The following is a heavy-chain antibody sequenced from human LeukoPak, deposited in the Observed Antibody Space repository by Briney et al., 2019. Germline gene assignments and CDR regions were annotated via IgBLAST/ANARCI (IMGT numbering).Heavy chain of an antibody. Sequence: GWSLRLSCAASGFTFSSYSMNWVRQAPRKGLEWVSSISSSSSYIYYADSVKGRFTISRDNAKNSLYLQMNSLRAEDTAVYYCASVMENPDAFDIWGQGTMVTVSS. CDR1: GFTFSSYS. J-gene: IGHJ3*02. V-gene: IGHV3-21*01. CDR3: ASVMENPDAFDI. D-gene: IGHD1-14*01. CDR2: ISSSSSYI.